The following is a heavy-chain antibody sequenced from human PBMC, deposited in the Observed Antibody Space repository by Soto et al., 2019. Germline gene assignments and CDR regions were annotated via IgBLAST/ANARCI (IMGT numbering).Heavy chain of an antibody. CDR3: ARDHHRYSGYDYVDY. J-gene: IGHJ4*02. D-gene: IGHD5-12*01. Sequence: QVQLVESGGGLVKPGGSLRLSCAASGFTFSDYYMSWIRQAPGKGLEWVSYISSSSSYTNYADSVKGRFTISIDNAKNSLYLQMNSLRAEDTAVYYCARDHHRYSGYDYVDYWGQGTLVTVSS. CDR1: GFTFSDYY. V-gene: IGHV3-11*05. CDR2: ISSSSSYT.